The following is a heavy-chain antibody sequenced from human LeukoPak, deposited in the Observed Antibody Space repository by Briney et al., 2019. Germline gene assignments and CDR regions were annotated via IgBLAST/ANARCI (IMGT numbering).Heavy chain of an antibody. CDR3: ASLAEAGRGPKNNWFDP. D-gene: IGHD6-19*01. Sequence: SETLSLTCTVSGGSISSYYWSWIRQPPGKGLEWIGYIYYSGSTNYNPSLKSRVTISVDMSKNQFSLKLSSVTAADTAVYYCASLAEAGRGPKNNWFDPWGQGTLVTVSS. V-gene: IGHV4-59*08. J-gene: IGHJ5*02. CDR1: GGSISSYY. CDR2: IYYSGST.